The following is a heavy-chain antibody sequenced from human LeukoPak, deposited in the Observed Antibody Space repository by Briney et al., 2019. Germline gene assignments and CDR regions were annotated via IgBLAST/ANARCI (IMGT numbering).Heavy chain of an antibody. CDR1: GGSISTYY. CDR2: ISTSGN. D-gene: IGHD2-15*01. Sequence: SETLSLTCTVSGGSISTYYWSWIRQPAGKGLEWIGRISTSGNNYNPSLKSRVTMSVDTSKNQFSLRLTSVTAADTAVYHCAKEGRSSTPGYWGQGTLVTVSS. V-gene: IGHV4-4*07. CDR3: AKEGRSSTPGY. J-gene: IGHJ4*02.